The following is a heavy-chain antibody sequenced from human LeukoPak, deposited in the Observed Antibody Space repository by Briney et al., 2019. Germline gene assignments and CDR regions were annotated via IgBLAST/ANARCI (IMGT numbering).Heavy chain of an antibody. Sequence: GASLRLSCAASGFTFRLYSMNWVRQAPGKGLEWVSYIRSSDGAIAYADSVKGRFTISRDDAKNSLYLQMNSLRDEDTAVYYCARDRDWAFDYWGQGTLITVSS. D-gene: IGHD3-9*01. CDR1: GFTFRLYS. CDR3: ARDRDWAFDY. CDR2: IRSSDGAI. J-gene: IGHJ4*02. V-gene: IGHV3-48*02.